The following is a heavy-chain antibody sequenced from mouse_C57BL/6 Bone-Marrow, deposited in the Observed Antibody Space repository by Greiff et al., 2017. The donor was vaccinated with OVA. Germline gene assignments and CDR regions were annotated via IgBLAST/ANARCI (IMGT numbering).Heavy chain of an antibody. J-gene: IGHJ4*01. Sequence: EVNVVESGGGLVKPGGSLKLSCAASGFTFSDYGMHWVRQAPEKGLEWVAYISSGSSTIYYADTVKGRFTISRDNAKNTLFLQMTSLRSEDTAMYYCARQSTDYYAMDYWGQGTSVTVSS. V-gene: IGHV5-17*01. CDR1: GFTFSDYG. CDR3: ARQSTDYYAMDY. CDR2: ISSGSSTI. D-gene: IGHD5-1*01.